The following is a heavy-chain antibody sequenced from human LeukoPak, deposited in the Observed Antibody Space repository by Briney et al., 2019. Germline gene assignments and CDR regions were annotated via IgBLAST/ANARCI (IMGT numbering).Heavy chain of an antibody. V-gene: IGHV3-23*01. J-gene: IGHJ4*02. D-gene: IGHD6-6*01. CDR3: AKGVSTRPLYYFDY. Sequence: GGSLRLSCAASGFTFSSYAMNWVRQAPGKGLEWVSVISASGASTCNADSVKGRFTISRDNSKNTLYLQMNSLRVEDTALYFCAKGVSTRPLYYFDYWGQGTLVTVSS. CDR2: ISASGAST. CDR1: GFTFSSYA.